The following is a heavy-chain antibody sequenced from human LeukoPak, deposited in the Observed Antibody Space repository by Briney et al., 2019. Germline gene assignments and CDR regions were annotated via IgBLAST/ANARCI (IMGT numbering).Heavy chain of an antibody. D-gene: IGHD3-22*01. Sequence: PSETLSPTCTVSGGSINSNTYYWGWIRQPPGKGLEWIGSIHYSGSPYYINYRGSTFYNPSLKSRVTISVDTSKNQFSLKLNSVIAADTAIYYCARNDSGGFDAFDIWGQGTMVTVSS. J-gene: IGHJ3*02. CDR3: ARNDSGGFDAFDI. V-gene: IGHV4-39*01. CDR2: IHYSGSPYYINYRGST. CDR1: GGSINSNTYY.